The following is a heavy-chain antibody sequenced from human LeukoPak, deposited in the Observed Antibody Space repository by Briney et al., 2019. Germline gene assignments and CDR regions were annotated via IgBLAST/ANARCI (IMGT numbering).Heavy chain of an antibody. CDR3: ARWYYDYVWGTYRYRFFDY. J-gene: IGHJ4*02. CDR1: GYTFTSYG. V-gene: IGHV1-18*01. Sequence: ASVKVSCKASGYTFTSYGISWVRQAPGQGLEWMGWISTYNGDTDYAQKFQGRVTVTRDTTTSTAYMELRSLRSDDTAVYYCARWYYDYVWGTYRYRFFDYWGQGTLVTVSS. CDR2: ISTYNGDT. D-gene: IGHD3-16*02.